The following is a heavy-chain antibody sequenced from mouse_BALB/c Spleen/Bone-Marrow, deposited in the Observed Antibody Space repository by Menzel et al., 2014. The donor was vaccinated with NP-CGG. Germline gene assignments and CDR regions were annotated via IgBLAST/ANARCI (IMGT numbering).Heavy chain of an antibody. Sequence: QVQLQQPGPELVKPGASVRISCKASGYTVTSYYIHWVKQRPGQGLEWIGWIYPGNVNTKYNEKFKGKATLTADKSSSTAYMQLSSLTSEDSAVYFCASDDYAYWGQGTLVTVSA. CDR3: ASDDYAY. CDR1: GYTVTSYY. D-gene: IGHD2-4*01. CDR2: IYPGNVNT. J-gene: IGHJ3*01. V-gene: IGHV1S56*01.